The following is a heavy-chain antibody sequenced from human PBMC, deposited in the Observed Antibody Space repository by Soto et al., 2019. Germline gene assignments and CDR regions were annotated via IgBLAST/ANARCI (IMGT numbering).Heavy chain of an antibody. CDR2: FIPNVGTA. D-gene: IGHD2-21*02. CDR1: GDTFSSYA. CDR3: ARSFWGDCGGGCYYDAFDI. Sequence: SVKVSCKASGDTFSSYAISWVRQAPGQGLEWMGGFIPNVGTADYAQKFQGRVTITADESTRTAYLELGSLRSEDTAVYWCARSFWGDCGGGCYYDAFDIWGQGTMVTVSS. J-gene: IGHJ3*02. V-gene: IGHV1-69*13.